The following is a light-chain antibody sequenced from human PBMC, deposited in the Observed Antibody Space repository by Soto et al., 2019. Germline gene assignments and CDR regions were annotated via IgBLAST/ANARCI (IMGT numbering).Light chain of an antibody. V-gene: IGLV2-23*02. CDR2: EVN. CDR1: GSDVSAYNL. CDR3: CSYAGTVAYV. J-gene: IGLJ1*01. Sequence: QSALTQPASVSGSPGQSITISCAGTGSDVSAYNLVSWYQQHPGKATKLIICEVNTRPSGISNRFSGSKSGDTASLTISGLQAEDEADYFCCSYAGTVAYVFGTGTKVTVL.